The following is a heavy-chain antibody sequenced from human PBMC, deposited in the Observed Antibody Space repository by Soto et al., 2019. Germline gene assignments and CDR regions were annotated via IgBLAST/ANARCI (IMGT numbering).Heavy chain of an antibody. D-gene: IGHD6-19*01. CDR1: GFTFSSSA. CDR2: VSGSGGTT. J-gene: IGHJ5*02. Sequence: EVQLLDSGGGLVQPGGSLRLSCAASGFTFSSSAMSWVRQAPGKGLEWVSAVSGSGGTTYYADSVRGRFTISRDNSKNTLYLKINSLRAEDTAIYFCARCTVDTIVTSGWCHYLDPWGQGTLVNVSS. V-gene: IGHV3-23*01. CDR3: ARCTVDTIVTSGWCHYLDP.